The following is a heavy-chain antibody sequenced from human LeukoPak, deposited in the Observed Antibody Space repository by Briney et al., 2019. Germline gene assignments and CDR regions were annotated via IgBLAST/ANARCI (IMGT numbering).Heavy chain of an antibody. J-gene: IGHJ4*02. CDR2: IRYDGSKK. D-gene: IGHD6-13*01. V-gene: IGHV3-30*02. CDR3: SKDRRPNSYRSSWVDY. CDR1: GFIFSSYG. Sequence: GGSLRLSCAASGFIFSSYGMHWVRQAPGKGLEWVAFIRYDGSKKYYADSAKGRFTISRDNSKNTLYLQIDSLIAEDTALYYCSKDRRPNSYRSSWVDYRGQGSLISVSS.